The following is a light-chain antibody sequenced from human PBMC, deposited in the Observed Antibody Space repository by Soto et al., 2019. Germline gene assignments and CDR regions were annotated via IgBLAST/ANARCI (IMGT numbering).Light chain of an antibody. CDR2: GAS. J-gene: IGKJ3*01. CDR1: QSVSSSY. V-gene: IGKV3-20*01. Sequence: EIVLTQSPGTLSLSPGERATLSCRASQSVSSSYLAWYQQKPGQAPRLLIYGASSRATGIPDRFSGSGSGTDFTLTISRLEPEDFAVYYCQQYGSSPQVTFGPGTKV. CDR3: QQYGSSPQVT.